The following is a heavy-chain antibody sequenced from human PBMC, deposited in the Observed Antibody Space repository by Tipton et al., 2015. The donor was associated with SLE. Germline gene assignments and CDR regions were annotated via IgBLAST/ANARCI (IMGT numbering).Heavy chain of an antibody. CDR2: INHSGST. CDR3: ARVRTRGYDKGGDYYYGMDV. J-gene: IGHJ6*02. V-gene: IGHV4-34*01. Sequence: TLSLTCTVSGGSISSYYWSWIRQPPGKGLEWIGEINHSGSTNYNPSLKSRVTISVDTSKNQFSLKLSSVTAADTAVYYCARVRTRGYDKGGDYYYGMDVWGQGTTVTASS. D-gene: IGHD5-12*01. CDR1: GGSISSYY.